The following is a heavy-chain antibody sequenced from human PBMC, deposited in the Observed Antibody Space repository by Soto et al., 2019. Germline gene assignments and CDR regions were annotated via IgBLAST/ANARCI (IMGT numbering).Heavy chain of an antibody. CDR3: AKDTVDYHFWSGYYPYYYYVMDV. D-gene: IGHD3-3*01. CDR2: ISYDGSNK. Sequence: GGSLRLSCAASGFTFSSYGMHWVRQAPGKGLEWVAVISYDGSNKYYADSVKGRFTISRDNSKNTLYLQMNSLRAEDTAVYYCAKDTVDYHFWSGYYPYYYYVMDVWGQGTTVTVSS. CDR1: GFTFSSYG. V-gene: IGHV3-30*18. J-gene: IGHJ6*02.